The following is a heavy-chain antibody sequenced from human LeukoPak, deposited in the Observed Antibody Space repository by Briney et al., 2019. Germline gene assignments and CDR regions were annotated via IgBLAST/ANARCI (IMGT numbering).Heavy chain of an antibody. D-gene: IGHD3-9*01. CDR3: ARDPIRLVSYYYYGMDV. J-gene: IGHJ6*02. CDR1: GYTFTGYY. Sequence: AASVKVSCXAXGYTFTGYYMHXVRQAPGQGLEWMGWINPNSGGTNYAQKFQGRVTMTRDTSISTAYMELSRLRSDDTAVYYCARDPIRLVSYYYYGMDVWGQGTTVTVSS. V-gene: IGHV1-2*02. CDR2: INPNSGGT.